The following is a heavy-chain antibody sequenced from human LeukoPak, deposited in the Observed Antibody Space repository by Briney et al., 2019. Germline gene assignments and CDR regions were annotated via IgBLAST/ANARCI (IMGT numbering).Heavy chain of an antibody. CDR3: ARQLERLAYYYDSSGYCYGVN. CDR2: IYYSGST. V-gene: IGHV4-39*01. CDR1: GGSISSSSYY. D-gene: IGHD3-22*01. Sequence: SETLSLTCTVSGGSISSSSYYWGWIRQPPGKGLEWIGSIYYSGSTYYNPSLKSRVTISVDTSKNQFSLKLSSVTAADTAVYYCARQLERLAYYYDSSGYCYGVNWGQGTLVTVSS. J-gene: IGHJ4*02.